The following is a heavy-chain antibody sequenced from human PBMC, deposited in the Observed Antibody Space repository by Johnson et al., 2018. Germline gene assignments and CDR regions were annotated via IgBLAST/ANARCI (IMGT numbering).Heavy chain of an antibody. Sequence: EVQLGEGGGGLVEPGGSMRLSCAASGFTFSSSSMNWVRQAPGKGLEWVSSISSSSSYIYYADSVKGRFTIPRDNAKNSLYLQMNSLRAEETAVYYCARDYGGGDYYYYYMDVWGKGTTVTVSS. J-gene: IGHJ6*03. CDR3: ARDYGGGDYYYYYMDV. D-gene: IGHD4/OR15-4a*01. V-gene: IGHV3-21*01. CDR2: ISSSSSYI. CDR1: GFTFSSSS.